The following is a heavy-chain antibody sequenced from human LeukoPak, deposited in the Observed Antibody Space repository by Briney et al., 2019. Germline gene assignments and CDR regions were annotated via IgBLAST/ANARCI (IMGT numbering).Heavy chain of an antibody. Sequence: PSETLSLTCTVSGGSISSYYWSWIRQPPGKGLEWIGYIYYSGSTNYNPSLKSRVTISVDTSKNQFSLKLSSVTAADTAVYYCARDMYHFGSGSFYTWGYWGQGILVTVSS. CDR3: ARDMYHFGSGSFYTWGY. CDR2: IYYSGST. V-gene: IGHV4-59*08. CDR1: GGSISSYY. D-gene: IGHD3-10*01. J-gene: IGHJ4*02.